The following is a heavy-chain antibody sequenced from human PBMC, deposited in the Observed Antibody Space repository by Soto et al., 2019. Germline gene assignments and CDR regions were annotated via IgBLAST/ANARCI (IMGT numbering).Heavy chain of an antibody. CDR1: GHTLTELS. CDR3: ATELAGFRRGYSDGMEA. Sequence: VSCQISGHTLTELSMHWVRQAPGKGLEWMGGFAAQDGETMYAQRFPGRVTMTEDTSTDRAYPELSSLRAEETAMYYCATELAGFRRGYSDGMEAWGQ. D-gene: IGHD3-3*01. J-gene: IGHJ6*02. V-gene: IGHV1-24*01. CDR2: FAAQDGET.